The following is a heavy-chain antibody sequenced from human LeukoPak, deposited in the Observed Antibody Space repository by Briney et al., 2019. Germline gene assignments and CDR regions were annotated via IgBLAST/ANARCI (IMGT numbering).Heavy chain of an antibody. Sequence: PGGSLRLSCAASGFRFSDSTMTWVRQAPGKGPEWVSAIGGRGGSTYYADSLGGRFTISRDNSKDMVYLQMNNLKVEDTATYYCGKEGGAWGQGTKVTVSS. V-gene: IGHV3-23*01. CDR1: GFRFSDST. D-gene: IGHD3-16*01. CDR2: IGGRGGST. CDR3: GKEGGA. J-gene: IGHJ5*02.